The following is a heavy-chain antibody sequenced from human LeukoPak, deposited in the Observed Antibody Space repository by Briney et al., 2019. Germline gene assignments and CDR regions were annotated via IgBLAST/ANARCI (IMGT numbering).Heavy chain of an antibody. D-gene: IGHD5/OR15-5a*01. V-gene: IGHV3-30*18. Sequence: GRSLRLSCPASGFRFSSYGMHWVRQAPGKGLEWVAVISDDGIKIYYGDSVKGRFTISRDNSKNTLNLQMDSLRADDTAVYYCGKGPGYSVYDNLPHHWGQGTLVAVSS. CDR3: GKGPGYSVYDNLPHH. CDR1: GFRFSSYG. J-gene: IGHJ5*02. CDR2: ISDDGIKI.